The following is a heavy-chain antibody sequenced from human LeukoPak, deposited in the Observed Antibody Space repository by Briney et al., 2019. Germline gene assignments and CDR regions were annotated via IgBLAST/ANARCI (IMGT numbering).Heavy chain of an antibody. Sequence: SETLSLTCTVSGGSISTYYWTWIRQPPGKGLEWTGYIYYSGSTNYNPSLKSRVTISVDTSKNQFSLKLSSVTAADTAVYYCARATVTFTFDYWGQGTLVTVSS. D-gene: IGHD4-11*01. CDR2: IYYSGST. J-gene: IGHJ4*02. V-gene: IGHV4-59*01. CDR3: ARATVTFTFDY. CDR1: GGSISTYY.